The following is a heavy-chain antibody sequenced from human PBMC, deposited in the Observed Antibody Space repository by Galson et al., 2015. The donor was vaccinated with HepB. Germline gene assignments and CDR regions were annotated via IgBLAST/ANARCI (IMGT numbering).Heavy chain of an antibody. Sequence: VKVSCKVSGYTFTDYYMHWVQQAPGKGLEWMGLVDPEDGETIYAEKFQGRVTITADTSTDTAYMELSSLRSEDTAVYYCATDRGTSYYYYMDVWGKGTTVTVSS. CDR3: ATDRGTSYYYYMDV. CDR1: GYTFTDYY. V-gene: IGHV1-69-2*01. J-gene: IGHJ6*03. D-gene: IGHD3/OR15-3a*01. CDR2: VDPEDGET.